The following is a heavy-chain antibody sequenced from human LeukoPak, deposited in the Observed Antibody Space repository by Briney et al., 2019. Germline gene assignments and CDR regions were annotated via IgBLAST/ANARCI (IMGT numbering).Heavy chain of an antibody. J-gene: IGHJ4*02. CDR2: IYYSGSS. V-gene: IGHV4-59*01. D-gene: IGHD2-15*01. CDR3: ARDVCFGGSCYSDYFDY. Sequence: SETLSLTCTVSGGSISSYYWSWIRQPPGKGLEWIGYIYYSGSSNYNASLKSRVTISVDMSKNQFSLKLSSVTAADTAAYYCARDVCFGGSCYSDYFDYWGQGILVTVSS. CDR1: GGSISSYY.